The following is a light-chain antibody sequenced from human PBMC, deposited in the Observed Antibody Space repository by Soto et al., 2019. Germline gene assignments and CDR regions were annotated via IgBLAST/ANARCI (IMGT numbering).Light chain of an antibody. Sequence: DIQMTQSPSSLSASVGDRVTITCRSSQSISNYLNWYQQKPGKAPKVLIYAASSLRSGVPSRFSGSGSGTDFTLTISSLQPEDFATYYCQQSYSTPRTFGQGTKVEIK. V-gene: IGKV1-39*01. CDR1: QSISNY. CDR3: QQSYSTPRT. CDR2: AAS. J-gene: IGKJ1*01.